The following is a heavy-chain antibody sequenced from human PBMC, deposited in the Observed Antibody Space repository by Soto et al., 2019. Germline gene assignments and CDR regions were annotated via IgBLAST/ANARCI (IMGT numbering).Heavy chain of an antibody. Sequence: SGPTLVNPTETLTLTCSVSGFSLTDGRMGVSWIRQPPGKALEWLAHFFSDAERSYSTSMQSRLNMYKDSSGSQVVLTMTNMAPADTATYFCARMDGDYNYYGLDVWGHGIAVTVSS. CDR3: ARMDGDYNYYGLDV. V-gene: IGHV2-26*01. CDR2: FFSDAER. J-gene: IGHJ6*02. D-gene: IGHD4-17*01. CDR1: GFSLTDGRMG.